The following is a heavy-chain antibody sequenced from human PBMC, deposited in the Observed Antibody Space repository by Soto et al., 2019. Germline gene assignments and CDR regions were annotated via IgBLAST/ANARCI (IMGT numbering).Heavy chain of an antibody. CDR3: ARVSGFYDFWSGLTYYMDV. CDR2: INHSGST. J-gene: IGHJ6*03. CDR1: GGSFSGYY. V-gene: IGHV4-34*01. D-gene: IGHD3-3*01. Sequence: ETLSLTCAVYGGSFSGYYWSWIRQPPGKGLEWIGEINHSGSTNYNPSLKSRVTISVDTSKNQFSLKLSSVTAADTAVYYCARVSGFYDFWSGLTYYMDVWGKGTTVTVSS.